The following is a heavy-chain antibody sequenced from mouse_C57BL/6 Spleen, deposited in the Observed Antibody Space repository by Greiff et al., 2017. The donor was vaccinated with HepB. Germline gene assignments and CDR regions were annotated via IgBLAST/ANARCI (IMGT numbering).Heavy chain of an antibody. CDR2: IYPGSGNT. Sequence: VQLQQSGAELVRPGASVKLSCKASGYTFTDYYINWVKQRPGQGLEWIARIYPGSGNTYYNEKFKGKATLTAEKSSSTAYMQLSSLTSEDSAVYFCARWGLNWEGFDYWGQGTTLTVSS. CDR1: GYTFTDYY. D-gene: IGHD4-1*01. CDR3: ARWGLNWEGFDY. J-gene: IGHJ2*01. V-gene: IGHV1-76*01.